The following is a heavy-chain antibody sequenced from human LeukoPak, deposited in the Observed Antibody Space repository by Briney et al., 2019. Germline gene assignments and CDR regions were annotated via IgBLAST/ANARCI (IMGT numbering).Heavy chain of an antibody. CDR1: VFPFCSYW. CDR2: IKQDGRKK. CDR3: TRVGYIDEGIDY. V-gene: IGHV3-7*04. Sequence: GGSLRLSCVASVFPFCSYWMTWVRQAPWKGLEWVVNIKQDGRKKSYVDSVKGRFTISRDNAKNSLYLQMNSLRAEDTAIYYCTRVGYIDEGIDYWGQGTLVTVSS. D-gene: IGHD5-24*01. J-gene: IGHJ4*02.